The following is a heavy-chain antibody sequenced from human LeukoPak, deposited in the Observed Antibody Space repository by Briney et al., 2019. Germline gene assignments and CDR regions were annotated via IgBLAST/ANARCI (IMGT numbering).Heavy chain of an antibody. J-gene: IGHJ4*02. CDR3: ARDVAAAGNFDY. CDR2: IYYSGST. V-gene: IGHV4-59*01. Sequence: PSETLSLTCTVSGGSISGYYWSWIRQPPGKGLEWIGYIYYSGSTNYNPSLKSRVTISVDTSKNQFSLKLSSMTAADTAVYYCARDVAAAGNFDYWGQGTLVTVSS. D-gene: IGHD6-13*01. CDR1: GGSISGYY.